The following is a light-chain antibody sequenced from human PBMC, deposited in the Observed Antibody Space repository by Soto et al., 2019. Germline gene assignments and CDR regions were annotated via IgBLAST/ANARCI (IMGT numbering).Light chain of an antibody. J-gene: IGKJ4*01. CDR2: WAS. CDR3: QQYYTSPLT. CDR1: QSILYSSNNANY. V-gene: IGKV4-1*01. Sequence: DIVMTQSPVARAASLGERATSACTSSQSILYSSNNANYLAWFQQKPGQPPKLLIYWASTRQYGVPDRFTGSGSGTDFTLTISSLQAEDVAVYYCQQYYTSPLTFGGGTKVEIK.